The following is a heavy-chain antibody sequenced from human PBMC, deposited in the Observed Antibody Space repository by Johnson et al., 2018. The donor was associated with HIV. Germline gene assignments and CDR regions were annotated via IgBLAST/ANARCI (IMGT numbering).Heavy chain of an antibody. CDR1: GFTFSNAW. CDR2: IKSKTDGGTT. V-gene: IGHV3-15*01. D-gene: IGHD6-19*01. J-gene: IGHJ3*02. Sequence: VQLVESGGGLVKPGGSIRLSCAASGFTFSNAWMSWVRQAPGKGLEWVGRIKSKTDGGTTDYAAPVKGRFTISRDDSKNTLYLQMNSLKTEDTAVYYCTTDRGGEIAVAGPDAFDIWGQGTMVTVSS. CDR3: TTDRGGEIAVAGPDAFDI.